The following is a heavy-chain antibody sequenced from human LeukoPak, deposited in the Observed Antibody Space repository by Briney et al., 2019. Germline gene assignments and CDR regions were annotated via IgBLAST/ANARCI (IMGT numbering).Heavy chain of an antibody. CDR3: ATDVKVVPAVDFDY. V-gene: IGHV1-24*01. Sequence: ASVKVSCKVSGYTLTELSMHWVRQAPGKGLEWMGGFDPEDGETIYAQKFQGRVTMTEDTSTDTAYLELSSLRSEDTAVYYCATDVKVVPAVDFDYWGQGTLVTVSS. J-gene: IGHJ4*02. CDR1: GYTLTELS. CDR2: FDPEDGET. D-gene: IGHD2-2*01.